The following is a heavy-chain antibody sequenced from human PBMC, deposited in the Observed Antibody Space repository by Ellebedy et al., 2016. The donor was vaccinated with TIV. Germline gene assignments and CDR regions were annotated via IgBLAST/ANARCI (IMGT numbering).Heavy chain of an antibody. CDR1: GFTFNSYA. J-gene: IGHJ1*01. CDR3: AKDPGYCSSTSCYRYFQH. Sequence: GESLKISCAASGFTFNSYAMSWVRQAPGKGLEWVSAIRGSGVSTYYADSVKGRFTISRDNSKNTLYLQMNSLRAEDTAVYYCAKDPGYCSSTSCYRYFQHWGQGTLVTVSS. V-gene: IGHV3-23*01. D-gene: IGHD2-2*02. CDR2: IRGSGVST.